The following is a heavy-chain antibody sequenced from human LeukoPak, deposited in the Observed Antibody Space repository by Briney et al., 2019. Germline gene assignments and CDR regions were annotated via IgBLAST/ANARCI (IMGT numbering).Heavy chain of an antibody. D-gene: IGHD2-2*02. J-gene: IGHJ3*02. CDR1: GYSFTSYW. V-gene: IGHV5-51*01. Sequence: GESLKISCKGSGYSFTSYWIGWVRQMPGKGLEWMGIIYPGDSDTRYSPSFQGQVTISADKSISTAYLQWSSLKASDTAMYYCARPHRGTALHFLDAFDIWGQGTMVTVSS. CDR3: ARPHRGTALHFLDAFDI. CDR2: IYPGDSDT.